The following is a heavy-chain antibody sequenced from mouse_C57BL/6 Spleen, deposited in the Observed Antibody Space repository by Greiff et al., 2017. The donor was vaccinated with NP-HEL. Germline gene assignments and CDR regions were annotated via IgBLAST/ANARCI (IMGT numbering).Heavy chain of an antibody. D-gene: IGHD1-1*01. Sequence: EVMLVESGGGLVQPGGSMKLSCVASGFTFSNYWMNWVRQSPEKGLEWVAQIRLKSDNYATHYAESVKGRFTISRDDSKSSVYLQMNNLRAEDTGIYYCTGILLLYYFDYWGQGTTLTVSS. CDR1: GFTFSNYW. J-gene: IGHJ2*01. CDR3: TGILLLYYFDY. V-gene: IGHV6-3*01. CDR2: IRLKSDNYAT.